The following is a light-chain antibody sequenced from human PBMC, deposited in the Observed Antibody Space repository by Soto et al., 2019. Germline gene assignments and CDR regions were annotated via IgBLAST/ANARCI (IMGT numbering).Light chain of an antibody. CDR1: QSVSTY. V-gene: IGKV3-11*01. CDR2: DAS. J-gene: IGKJ1*01. Sequence: EIVLTQSPATLSLSPGERATLSCRASQSVSTYLAWYQQKPGQAPRLLIYDASNSATGIPARFSGSGSGTAFTLTISSLEPEDSAIYYCQQRSNWPGTFGQGTKVELK. CDR3: QQRSNWPGT.